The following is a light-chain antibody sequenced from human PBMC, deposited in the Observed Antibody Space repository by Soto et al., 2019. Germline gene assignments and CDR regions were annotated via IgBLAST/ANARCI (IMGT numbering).Light chain of an antibody. CDR3: QQYESYSPLT. CDR2: DAY. CDR1: QSIRSW. J-gene: IGKJ4*01. V-gene: IGKV1-5*01. Sequence: DLNMTQSPSILPASVGDRVTLTCRASQSIRSWLAWYQQKPGKAPKLLIYDAYSLESGVPSRFSGRRSGTEFTLTIAGLQPEDFATYYCQQYESYSPLTFGGGTKVDIK.